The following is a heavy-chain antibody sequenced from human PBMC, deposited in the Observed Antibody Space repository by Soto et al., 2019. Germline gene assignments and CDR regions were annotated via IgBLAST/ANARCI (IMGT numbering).Heavy chain of an antibody. D-gene: IGHD3-16*01. CDR3: ARAVTWGLDV. CDR2: ISRRSTGI. J-gene: IGHJ6*01. Sequence: EVQLVESGGGLVQPGGSLRLSCAASGFTFSLYSMSWVRQAPGKGLEWVSYISRRSTGIHYADSVKGRFTISRDDVTNSMHLQMNSLRDGDKAVYYCARAVTWGLDVWGQGTTVSISS. CDR1: GFTFSLYS. V-gene: IGHV3-48*02.